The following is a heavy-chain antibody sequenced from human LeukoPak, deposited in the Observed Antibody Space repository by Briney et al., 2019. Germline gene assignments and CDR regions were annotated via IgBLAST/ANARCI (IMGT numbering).Heavy chain of an antibody. D-gene: IGHD1-26*01. V-gene: IGHV3-30*18. Sequence: PGGSLRLSCAASGFTFSSYAMHWVRQAPGKGLEWVAVISYDGSDKNTADSVKGRFTVSRDNSKNSLYLHMNSLRAEDTAVYYCAKARTSGSNHFDSWGQGTLVTVSS. J-gene: IGHJ4*02. CDR2: ISYDGSDK. CDR3: AKARTSGSNHFDS. CDR1: GFTFSSYA.